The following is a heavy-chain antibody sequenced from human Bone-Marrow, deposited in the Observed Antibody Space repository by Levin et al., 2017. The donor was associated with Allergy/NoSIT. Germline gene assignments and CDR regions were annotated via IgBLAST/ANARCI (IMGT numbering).Heavy chain of an antibody. CDR2: ISGGGGST. D-gene: IGHD5-12*01. CDR1: GPILSDYA. V-gene: IGHV3-23*01. Sequence: GGSLRLSCAASGPILSDYAMNWVRQAPGKGLEWVSGISGGGGSTNYADSVKGRFTISRDNSKNTLYVQMNSLRAEDTAVYYCAKDYGATIRYFDYWGQGTLVTVSS. J-gene: IGHJ4*02. CDR3: AKDYGATIRYFDY.